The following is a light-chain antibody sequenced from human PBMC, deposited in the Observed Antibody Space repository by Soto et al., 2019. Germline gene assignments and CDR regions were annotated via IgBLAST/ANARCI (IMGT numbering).Light chain of an antibody. CDR3: QQYNSYRYT. CDR1: QSISSW. V-gene: IGKV1-5*01. Sequence: DIQMTQSPSTLSASVGDRVTITCRASQSISSWLAWYQQKPGKAPKLLIYDASSLESGVPSRFSGSGSGTEFTLTSSRLQPDDFATYYCQQYNSYRYTFGQGTKLEIK. J-gene: IGKJ2*01. CDR2: DAS.